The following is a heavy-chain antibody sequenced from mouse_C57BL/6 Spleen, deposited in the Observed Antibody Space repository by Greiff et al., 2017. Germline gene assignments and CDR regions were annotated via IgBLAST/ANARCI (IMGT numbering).Heavy chain of an antibody. D-gene: IGHD1-1*01. V-gene: IGHV3-8*01. CDR1: GYSITSDY. J-gene: IGHJ1*03. Sequence: VQLKASGPGLAKPSQTLSLTCSVTGYSITSDYWNWIRKFPGNKLEYMGYISYSGSTYYNPSLKSRISITRDTSKNQYYLQLNSVTTEDTATYYCARYRITTVVGNFDVWGTGTTVTVSS. CDR2: ISYSGST. CDR3: ARYRITTVVGNFDV.